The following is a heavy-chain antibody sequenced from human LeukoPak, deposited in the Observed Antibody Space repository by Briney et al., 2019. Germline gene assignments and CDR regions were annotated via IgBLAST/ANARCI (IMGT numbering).Heavy chain of an antibody. CDR3: ARAGIGGSSTSCDY. CDR1: GFTFRSYS. Sequence: PGGSLTLSCAASGFTFRSYSMNWVRQAPGKGLEWVSSISSNSSYIYYAVSVKGRFTISRDNAKNSLYLQMNSLRAEDTAVYYCARAGIGGSSTSCDYWGHGNLVTVSS. J-gene: IGHJ4*01. D-gene: IGHD2-2*01. CDR2: ISSNSSYI. V-gene: IGHV3-21*01.